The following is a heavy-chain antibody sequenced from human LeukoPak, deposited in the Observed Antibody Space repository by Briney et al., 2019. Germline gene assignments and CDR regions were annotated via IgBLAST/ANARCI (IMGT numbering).Heavy chain of an antibody. CDR3: AKLSSYSGSYNFDY. D-gene: IGHD1-26*01. J-gene: IGHJ4*02. CDR2: ISGSGGST. CDR1: GFTFSNHA. Sequence: GGSLGLSCAASGFTFSNHAMSWVRQAPGKGLEWVSAISGSGGSTYYADSVKGRFTISRDNSKNTLYLQMNSLRAEDTAVYYCAKLSSYSGSYNFDYWGQGTLVTVSS. V-gene: IGHV3-23*01.